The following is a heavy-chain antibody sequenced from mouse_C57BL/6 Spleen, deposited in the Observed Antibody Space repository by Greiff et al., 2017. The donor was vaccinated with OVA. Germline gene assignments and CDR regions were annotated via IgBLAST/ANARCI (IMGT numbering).Heavy chain of an antibody. D-gene: IGHD4-1*01. V-gene: IGHV1-53*01. J-gene: IGHJ1*03. Sequence: QVQLQQPGAELVKPGASVKLSCKASGHTFTSYWMHWVKQRPGQGLEWIGNINPSNGGTNYNEKFKSKATLTVDKSSSTAYMQLSSLTSADSAVSYCARPKTGNFDVWGTGTTVTVSS. CDR1: GHTFTSYW. CDR2: INPSNGGT. CDR3: ARPKTGNFDV.